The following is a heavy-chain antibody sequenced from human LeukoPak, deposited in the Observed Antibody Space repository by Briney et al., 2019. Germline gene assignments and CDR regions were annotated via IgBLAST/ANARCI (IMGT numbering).Heavy chain of an antibody. CDR3: ARGIAVASTISYYYYGMDV. D-gene: IGHD6-19*01. Sequence: SVKDSCKSSGYTFTSYGISGVRQAAGKGREWMGWISAYNGNTNYAQKLQGRVTMTTDTSTSTAYMELRSLRSDDTAVYYCARGIAVASTISYYYYGMDVWGQGTTVTVSS. CDR1: GYTFTSYG. CDR2: ISAYNGNT. J-gene: IGHJ6*02. V-gene: IGHV1-18*01.